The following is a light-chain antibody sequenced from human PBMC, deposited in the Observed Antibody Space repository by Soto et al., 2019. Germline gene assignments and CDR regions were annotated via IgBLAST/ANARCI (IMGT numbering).Light chain of an antibody. CDR2: DAS. V-gene: IGKV3-11*01. Sequence: EIVLTQSPATLSLSPGERATFSCRASQSVSSYLAWYQQKPGQAPRPLIYDASNRATGIPARFSGSGSGTDFTLTISSLEPEDFAVYYCQQRSNWPITFGQGTRLEIK. CDR1: QSVSSY. J-gene: IGKJ5*01. CDR3: QQRSNWPIT.